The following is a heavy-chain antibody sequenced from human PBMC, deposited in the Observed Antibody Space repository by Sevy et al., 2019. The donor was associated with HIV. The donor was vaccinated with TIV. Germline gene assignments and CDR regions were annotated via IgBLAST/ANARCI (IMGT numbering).Heavy chain of an antibody. CDR1: GDSVSSNSAA. V-gene: IGHV6-1*01. CDR2: TYYRSKWYN. D-gene: IGHD3-22*01. J-gene: IGHJ6*02. CDR3: ASQTYDSSGNRFAYYYYGMDV. Sequence: SQTLSLTCAISGDSVSSNSAAWNWIRQSPSRGLEWLGRTYYRSKWYNDYAVSVKSRITINPDTSKNQFSLQLNSVTPEDTAVYYCASQTYDSSGNRFAYYYYGMDVWGQRTTVTVSS.